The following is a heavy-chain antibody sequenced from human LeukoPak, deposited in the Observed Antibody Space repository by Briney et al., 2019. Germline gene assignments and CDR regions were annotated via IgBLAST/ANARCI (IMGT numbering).Heavy chain of an antibody. CDR1: GFTFSSYG. V-gene: IGHV3-30*02. Sequence: GGSLRLSCAASGFTFSSYGMHWVRQALGKGLQWVAFIRYDGNNKYYADSVKGRFTISRDNSKNTLYLQMNSLRAEDTAVYYCAKAPIQYSSLAFFDYWGQGTLVTVSP. D-gene: IGHD6-6*01. CDR3: AKAPIQYSSLAFFDY. J-gene: IGHJ4*02. CDR2: IRYDGNNK.